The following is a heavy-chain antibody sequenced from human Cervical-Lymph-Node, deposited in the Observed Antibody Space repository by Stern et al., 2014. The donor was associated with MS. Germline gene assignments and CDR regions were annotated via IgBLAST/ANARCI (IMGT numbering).Heavy chain of an antibody. Sequence: QITLKESGPTLVKPTQTLTLTCTFSGFSLSTSGVGVGWIRQPPGKALEWLALIYWDDDMRYSPSLKSRLTITKDTSKNQVVLTMTNMDPVDTATYYCAHRRYSSSWYDYNWFDPWGQGTLVTVSS. CDR2: IYWDDDM. V-gene: IGHV2-5*02. J-gene: IGHJ5*02. D-gene: IGHD6-13*01. CDR1: GFSLSTSGVG. CDR3: AHRRYSSSWYDYNWFDP.